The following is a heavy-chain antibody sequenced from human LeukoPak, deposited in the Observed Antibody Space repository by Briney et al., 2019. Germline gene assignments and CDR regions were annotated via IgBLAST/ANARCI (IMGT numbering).Heavy chain of an antibody. Sequence: SETLSLTCTVSGGSISDFYWSWIRQPPGKGLEWIGYIYYSGSTNYSPSLKSRVTISVDTSKNQFSLKLSSVTAADTAVYYCARRFGTTTVAYDAFDIWGQGTMVTVSS. D-gene: IGHD4-23*01. CDR1: GGSISDFY. V-gene: IGHV4-59*08. CDR3: ARRFGTTTVAYDAFDI. J-gene: IGHJ3*02. CDR2: IYYSGST.